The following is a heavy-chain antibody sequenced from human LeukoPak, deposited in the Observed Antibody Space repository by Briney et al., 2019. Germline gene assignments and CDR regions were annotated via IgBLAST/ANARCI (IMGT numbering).Heavy chain of an antibody. CDR1: GGSFSGYY. Sequence: SETLSLTCAVYGGSFSGYYWSWIRQPPGKGLEWIGEINHSGSTNYNPSLKSRSTISVDTSKNQFSLKLSSVTAADTAVYYCARYYGHKVITPLPDWFDPWGQGTLVTVSS. J-gene: IGHJ5*02. CDR2: INHSGST. D-gene: IGHD3-16*01. CDR3: ARYYGHKVITPLPDWFDP. V-gene: IGHV4-34*01.